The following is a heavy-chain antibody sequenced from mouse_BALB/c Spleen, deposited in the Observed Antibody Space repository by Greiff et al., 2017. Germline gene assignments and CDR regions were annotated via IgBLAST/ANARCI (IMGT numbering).Heavy chain of an antibody. J-gene: IGHJ4*01. D-gene: IGHD1-1*01. CDR3: ARAGYYYGSSPYAMDY. CDR1: GFTFSSYG. Sequence: EVNVVESGGGLVQPGGSLKLSCAASGFTFSSYGMSWVRQTPDKRLELVATINSNGGSTYYPDSVKGRFTISRDNAKNTLYLQMSSLKSEDTAMYYCARAGYYYGSSPYAMDYWGQGTSVTVSS. V-gene: IGHV5-6-3*01. CDR2: INSNGGST.